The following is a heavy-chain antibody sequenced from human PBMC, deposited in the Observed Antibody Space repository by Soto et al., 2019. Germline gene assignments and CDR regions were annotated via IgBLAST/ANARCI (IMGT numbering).Heavy chain of an antibody. J-gene: IGHJ6*02. CDR2: IYYSGST. V-gene: IGHV4-31*03. CDR3: AREGTIFGEPYGMDV. Sequence: QVQLQESGPGLVKPSQTLSLTCTVSGGSISSGGYYWSWIRQHPGKGLEWIGYIYYSGSTYYNPSLKSRVTISVDTSKNQFSLKLSSVTAADTAVYYCAREGTIFGEPYGMDVWGQGTTVTVSS. D-gene: IGHD3-3*01. CDR1: GGSISSGGYY.